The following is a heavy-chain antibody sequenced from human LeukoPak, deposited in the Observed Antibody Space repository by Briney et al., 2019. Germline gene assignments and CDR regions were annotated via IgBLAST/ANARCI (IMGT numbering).Heavy chain of an antibody. CDR3: ARLRGAMTPVTSDFDY. J-gene: IGHJ4*02. Sequence: SETLSLTCTVSGGSISSSSYYWGWIRQPPGKGLEWIGSFYYSGSTYYNPSLKSRVTISVDTSKNQFSLKLSSVTAADTAVYYCARLRGAMTPVTSDFDYWGQGTLVTVSS. CDR2: FYYSGST. CDR1: GGSISSSSYY. D-gene: IGHD4-17*01. V-gene: IGHV4-39*01.